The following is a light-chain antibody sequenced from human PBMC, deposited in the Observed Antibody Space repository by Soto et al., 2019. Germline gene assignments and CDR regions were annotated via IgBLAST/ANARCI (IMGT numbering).Light chain of an antibody. J-gene: IGLJ3*02. CDR3: QSYDTSLSGSV. V-gene: IGLV1-40*01. CDR1: SSNIGAGYD. Sequence: QSVLTQPPSVSGAPGQRVTISCTGSSSNIGAGYDVHWYQQLPGTAPKLLVYYNSNRPSGVPDRFSASKSGTSASLAITGLQAEDEADYYCQSYDTSLSGSVFGGGTKLTVL. CDR2: YNS.